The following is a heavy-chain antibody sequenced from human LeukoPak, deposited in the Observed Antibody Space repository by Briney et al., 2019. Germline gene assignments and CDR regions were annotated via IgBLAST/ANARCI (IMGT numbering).Heavy chain of an antibody. J-gene: IGHJ5*02. CDR1: GGSVTDYY. CDR3: ARGGYYGSGNDFRFDP. CDR2: IHYTGST. Sequence: PSETLSLTCTVSGGSVTDYYWSWIRQPPGKGLERIGYIHYTGSTNYNASLKSRVTISVDTSKNQFSLKLNSVTAADTAVYYCARGGYYGSGNDFRFDPWGQGTLVTVSS. V-gene: IGHV4-59*02. D-gene: IGHD3-10*01.